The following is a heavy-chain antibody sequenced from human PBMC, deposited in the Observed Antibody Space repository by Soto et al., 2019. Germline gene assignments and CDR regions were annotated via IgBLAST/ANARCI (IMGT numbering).Heavy chain of an antibody. V-gene: IGHV4-31*03. CDR2: IYSIGST. D-gene: IGHD3-9*01. J-gene: IGHJ4*02. CDR1: GGSMSSSGYY. CDR3: ATGEDRLFFAY. Sequence: SEPLSLTCTVSGGSMSSSGYYWSWIRQHPGKGLEWIGYIYSIGSTYYNPSLKSRVTMSVDTSKNQFSLKLSSVTAVYTAVYYCATGEDRLFFAYWGQGTLVTVSS.